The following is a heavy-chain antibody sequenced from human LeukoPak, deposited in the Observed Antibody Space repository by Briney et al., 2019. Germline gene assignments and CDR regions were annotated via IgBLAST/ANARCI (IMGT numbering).Heavy chain of an antibody. CDR3: AREDSSSSDWFDP. CDR1: GGSISSYY. Sequence: KPSETLSLTCTVSGGSISSYYWSWIRQPPGKGLEWIGYIYYSGSTNYNPSLKSRVTISVDTSKNQFSLKLSSVTAADTAVYYCAREDSSSSDWFDPWGQGTLVTVSS. D-gene: IGHD6-6*01. V-gene: IGHV4-59*01. CDR2: IYYSGST. J-gene: IGHJ5*02.